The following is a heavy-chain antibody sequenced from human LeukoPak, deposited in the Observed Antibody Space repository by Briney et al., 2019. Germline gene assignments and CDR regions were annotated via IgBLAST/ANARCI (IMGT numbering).Heavy chain of an antibody. Sequence: GASVKVSCKASGYTFTSYDINWVRQATGQGLEWMGYMNPASGNTGYAQKFQGRVTMTTDTSISTAYMELSSLRSEDTAVYYCARVPREIASIWGQRTMVTVSS. CDR1: GYTFTSYD. D-gene: IGHD3-16*02. CDR3: ARVPREIASI. J-gene: IGHJ3*02. CDR2: MNPASGNT. V-gene: IGHV1-8*01.